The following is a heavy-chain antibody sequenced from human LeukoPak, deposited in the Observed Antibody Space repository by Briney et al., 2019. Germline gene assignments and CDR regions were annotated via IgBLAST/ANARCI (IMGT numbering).Heavy chain of an antibody. D-gene: IGHD4-17*01. CDR2: SYHSGST. J-gene: IGHJ3*02. Sequence: SGTLSLTCTVSGYSISSGYYWGWIRPPPGEGLEWIGISYHSGSTYYNPSLKSRVTISVDTTKNQFSLKLSSVTAADTAVYYCAKSVAVTTFAFDIWGQGTMVTVSS. CDR1: GYSISSGYY. CDR3: AKSVAVTTFAFDI. V-gene: IGHV4-38-2*02.